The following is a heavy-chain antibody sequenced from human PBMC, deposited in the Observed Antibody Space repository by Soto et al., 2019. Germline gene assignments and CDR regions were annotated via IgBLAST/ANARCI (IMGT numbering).Heavy chain of an antibody. CDR3: STPGGITMVRGVIRKTNYYYYGMDV. CDR1: GFTFSSYA. D-gene: IGHD3-10*01. J-gene: IGHJ6*02. Sequence: PGGSLRLSCAPSGFTFSSYAMSWVRQAPGKGLNWVSAILVSVCSTYYPDSVKGRFALSRDNSNNLLFLQINSLSSEDTAVYYCSTPGGITMVRGVIRKTNYYYYGMDVWGQGT. CDR2: ILVSVCST. V-gene: IGHV3-23*01.